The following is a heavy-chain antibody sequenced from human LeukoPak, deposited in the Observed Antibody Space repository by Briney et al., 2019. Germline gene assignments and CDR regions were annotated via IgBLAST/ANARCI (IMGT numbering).Heavy chain of an antibody. Sequence: GGSLRLSCAVSEITLSNYGMSWVRQAPGKGLEWVAGISDSGGSSNYADSVKGRFTISSDNTKTTLYLQMNSLRAEHTAVYFCAKRGVVIRVILVGFHKQAYYFDSWGQGALVTVSS. CDR1: EITLSNYG. V-gene: IGHV3-23*01. D-gene: IGHD3-22*01. CDR3: AKRGVVIRVILVGFHKQAYYFDS. J-gene: IGHJ4*02. CDR2: ISDSGGSS.